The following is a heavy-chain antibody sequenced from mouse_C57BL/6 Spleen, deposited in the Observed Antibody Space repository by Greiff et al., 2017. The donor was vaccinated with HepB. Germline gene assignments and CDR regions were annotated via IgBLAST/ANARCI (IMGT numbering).Heavy chain of an antibody. CDR2: ISSGGDYI. D-gene: IGHD1-1*01. CDR1: GFTFSSYA. V-gene: IGHV5-9-1*02. CDR3: TRADYYGSSYDAMDY. J-gene: IGHJ4*01. Sequence: EVMLVESGEGLVKPGGSLKLSCAASGFTFSSYAMSWVRQTPEKRLEWVAYISSGGDYIYYADTVKGRFTISRDNARNTLSLQMSSLQSEDTAMYYCTRADYYGSSYDAMDYWGQGTSVTVSS.